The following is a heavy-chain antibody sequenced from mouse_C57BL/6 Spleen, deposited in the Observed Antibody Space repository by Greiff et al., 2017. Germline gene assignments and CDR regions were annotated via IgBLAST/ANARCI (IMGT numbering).Heavy chain of an antibody. D-gene: IGHD1-1*01. V-gene: IGHV1-50*01. J-gene: IGHJ3*01. CDR1: GYTFTSYW. CDR2: IDPSDSYT. Sequence: QVQLKQPGAELVKPGASVKLSCKASGYTFTSYWMQWVKQRPGQGLEWIGEIDPSDSYTNYNQKFKGKATLTEDTSSSTAYMQLSSLTSEDSAIYYCARSPYYGSSPWFAYWGQGTLVTVSA. CDR3: ARSPYYGSSPWFAY.